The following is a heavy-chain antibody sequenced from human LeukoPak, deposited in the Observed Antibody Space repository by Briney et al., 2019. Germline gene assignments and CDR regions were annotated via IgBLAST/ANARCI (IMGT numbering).Heavy chain of an antibody. J-gene: IGHJ4*02. CDR1: GFTFSSYS. V-gene: IGHV3-21*01. Sequence: GGSLRLSCAASGFTFSSYSMNWVRQAPGKGLEWVSSISSSSSYIYYADSVKGRFTISRDNAKNSLYLQMNSLRAEDTAVYYCARVFGRGSTSRGSSDYWGQGTLVTVSS. CDR3: ARVFGRGSTSRGSSDY. CDR2: ISSSSSYI. D-gene: IGHD2-2*01.